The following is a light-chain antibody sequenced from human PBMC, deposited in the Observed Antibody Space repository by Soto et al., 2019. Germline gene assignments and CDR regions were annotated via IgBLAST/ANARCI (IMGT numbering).Light chain of an antibody. V-gene: IGKV3D-20*01. CDR3: QQYGSSRIT. CDR1: QSVRSSY. CDR2: DAS. Sequence: EIVLTQSPATLSLSPGERATLSCGASQSVRSSYLAWYQQKPGLAPRLLIYDASSRATGIPDRFSGSGSGTGFTLTISRLEPEDFAVYYCQQYGSSRITFGQGTRLEIK. J-gene: IGKJ5*01.